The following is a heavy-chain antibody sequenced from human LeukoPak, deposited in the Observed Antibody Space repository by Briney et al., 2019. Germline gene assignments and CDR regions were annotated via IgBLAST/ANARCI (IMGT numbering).Heavy chain of an antibody. J-gene: IGHJ4*02. CDR2: IYCSGTT. D-gene: IGHD3-9*01. V-gene: IGHV4-59*01. CDR3: ARSGTLTGYLY. Sequence: SETLSLTCTVSGGSLSSYYWTWIRQPPGKGLEWIGYIYCSGTTNYNPSLKSRVTMSVDTSKNQFSLKLNSVTAADTAVYYCARSGTLTGYLYWGQGALVTVSS. CDR1: GGSLSSYY.